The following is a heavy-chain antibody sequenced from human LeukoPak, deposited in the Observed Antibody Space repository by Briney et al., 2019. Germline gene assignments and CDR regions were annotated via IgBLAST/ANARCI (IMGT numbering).Heavy chain of an antibody. V-gene: IGHV4-34*01. CDR2: INHSGST. J-gene: IGHJ4*02. D-gene: IGHD3-22*01. CDR1: GGSFSGYY. Sequence: SETLSLTCAVYGGSFSGYYWSWIRQPPGKGLEWIGEINHSGSTNYNPSLKSRVTISVDTSKNQFSLKLSSVTAADTAVYYCARVRVYYYDSSGYDDYWGQGTLVTVSS. CDR3: ARVRVYYYDSSGYDDY.